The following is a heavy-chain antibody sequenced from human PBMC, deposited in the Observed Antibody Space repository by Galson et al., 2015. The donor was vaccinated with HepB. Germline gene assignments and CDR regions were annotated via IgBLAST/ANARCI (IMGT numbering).Heavy chain of an antibody. V-gene: IGHV3-48*01. Sequence: SLRLSCAASGFTFSSYSMNWVRQAPGKGLEWVSYISSSSSTIYYADSVKGRFTISRDNAKNSLYLQMNSLRAEDTAVYYCARCPRAWGVYSGYNYFNYWGQGTLVTVSS. D-gene: IGHD3-22*01. CDR3: ARCPRAWGVYSGYNYFNY. CDR1: GFTFSSYS. J-gene: IGHJ4*02. CDR2: ISSSSSTI.